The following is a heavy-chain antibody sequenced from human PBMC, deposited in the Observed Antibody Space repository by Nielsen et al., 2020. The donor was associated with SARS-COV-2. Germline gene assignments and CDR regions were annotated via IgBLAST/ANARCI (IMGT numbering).Heavy chain of an antibody. Sequence: GGSLRLSCAASGFTFSSYAMSWVRQAPGKGLEWVSAISGSGGSTYYADSVKGRFTISRDNSKNTLYLQMNSLRAEDTAVYYCARLKSTSGFWSSSSWYGGPGGYFDYWGQGTLVTVSS. CDR2: ISGSGGST. CDR3: ARLKSTSGFWSSSSWYGGPGGYFDY. J-gene: IGHJ4*02. D-gene: IGHD6-13*01. CDR1: GFTFSSYA. V-gene: IGHV3-23*01.